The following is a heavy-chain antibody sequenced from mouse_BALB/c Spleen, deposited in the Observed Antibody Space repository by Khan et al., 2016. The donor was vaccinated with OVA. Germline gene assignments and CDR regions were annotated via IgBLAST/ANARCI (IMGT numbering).Heavy chain of an antibody. J-gene: IGHJ3*01. Sequence: VQLKQSGTVLARPGASVQMSCKASGYSFTSYWMHWVKQRPGQGLAWIGAIYPGNSDTLSNQKFKGKAQLTAVTSASTAYMELSSQTNEDSAVYYCTDGKYVGWFAYWGQGTLVTVSA. V-gene: IGHV1-5*01. CDR3: TDGKYVGWFAY. D-gene: IGHD2-1*01. CDR2: IYPGNSDT. CDR1: GYSFTSYW.